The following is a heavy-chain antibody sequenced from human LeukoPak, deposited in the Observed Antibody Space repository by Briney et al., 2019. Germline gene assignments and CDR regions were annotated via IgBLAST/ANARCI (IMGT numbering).Heavy chain of an antibody. CDR3: ARGSTGSSVDP. Sequence: SETLSLTCTVSGASISSYYWSWIRQPPGKGLEWIGYIYYTGSTNYNPSLKSRVTISVDTSKNQFSLKLSSVPAADTAVYYCARGSTGSSVDPWGQGTLVTVSS. CDR2: IYYTGST. CDR1: GASISSYY. V-gene: IGHV4-59*01. D-gene: IGHD6-6*01. J-gene: IGHJ5*02.